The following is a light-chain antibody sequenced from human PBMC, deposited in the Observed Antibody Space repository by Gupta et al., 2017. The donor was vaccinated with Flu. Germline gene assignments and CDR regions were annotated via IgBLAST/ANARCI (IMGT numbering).Light chain of an antibody. Sequence: SYELPPPPSVSVSPGQTASITCSGDKLGDEYACWYQQKPGQSPVLVIYQDSKRPSGIPERFSGSNSGNTATLTISGTQAMDEADYYCQAWDSSTYVFGTGTKVTVL. CDR2: QDS. J-gene: IGLJ1*01. CDR3: QAWDSSTYV. CDR1: KLGDEY. V-gene: IGLV3-1*01.